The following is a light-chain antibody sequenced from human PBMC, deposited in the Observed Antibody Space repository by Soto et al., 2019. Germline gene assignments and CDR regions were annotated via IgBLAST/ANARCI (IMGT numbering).Light chain of an antibody. Sequence: QSVLTQPASVSGSPGQSITISCTGTSSDVGSYNLVSWYQQHPGKAPKLMISEDSKRPSGVSNRFSGSKSGNTASLTISGLQAEDEADYYCSSYAGSTTYVVFGGGTKLTVL. CDR1: SSDVGSYNL. V-gene: IGLV2-23*01. J-gene: IGLJ2*01. CDR3: SSYAGSTTYVV. CDR2: EDS.